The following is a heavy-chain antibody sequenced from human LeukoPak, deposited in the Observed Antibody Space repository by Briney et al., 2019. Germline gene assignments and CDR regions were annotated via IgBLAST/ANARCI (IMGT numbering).Heavy chain of an antibody. CDR3: ATYRQVLLPFES. CDR2: IFPSGGEI. J-gene: IGHJ4*02. CDR1: GFTFSTFA. V-gene: IGHV3-23*01. Sequence: GGSLRLSCAASGFTFSTFAMSWVRQPPGKGLEWVSSIFPSGGEIHYADSGRGRFTISRENSKSTLSLQMNSLRAEDTAIYYCATYRQVLLPFESWGQGTLVTVSS. D-gene: IGHD2-8*02.